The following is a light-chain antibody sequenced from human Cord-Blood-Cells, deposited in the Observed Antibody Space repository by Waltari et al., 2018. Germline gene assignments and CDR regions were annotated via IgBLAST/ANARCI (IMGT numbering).Light chain of an antibody. J-gene: IGLJ1*01. Sequence: QSALTQPASVSGSPGQSITISCTGTSSDVGSYNLVSWYQQHPGKAPKLMIYGVSKRPSGVSNRFSGSKSGNTASPTISGLQAEDEADYYCCSYAGSSTLVFGTGAKVTVL. V-gene: IGLV2-23*02. CDR2: GVS. CDR1: SSDVGSYNL. CDR3: CSYAGSSTLV.